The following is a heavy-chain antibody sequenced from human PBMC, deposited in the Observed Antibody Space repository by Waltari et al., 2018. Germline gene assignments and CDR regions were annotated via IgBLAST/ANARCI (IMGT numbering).Heavy chain of an antibody. V-gene: IGHV1-69*04. J-gene: IGHJ5*02. CDR3: ARVVLVGLRPVPLNWFDP. CDR1: GGTFSSYA. Sequence: QVQLVQSGAEVKKPGSSVKVSCKASGGTFSSYAISWVRQAPGQGLEWMGGIIPILGIANYAQKFQGRVTITADESTSTAYMELSSLRSEDTAVYYCARVVLVGLRPVPLNWFDPWGQGTLVTVSS. D-gene: IGHD2-8*02. CDR2: IIPILGIA.